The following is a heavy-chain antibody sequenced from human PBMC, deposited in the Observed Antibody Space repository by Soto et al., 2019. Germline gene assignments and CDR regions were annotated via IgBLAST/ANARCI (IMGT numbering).Heavy chain of an antibody. CDR2: IWYDGSNK. CDR1: GFTFSSYG. Sequence: LSLTCAASGFTFSSYGMHWVRQAPGKGLEWVAVIWYDGSNKYYADSVKGRFTISRDNSKNTLYLQMNSLRAEDTAVYYCARRAAAGTLLFYYYYMDVWGKGTTVTVSS. J-gene: IGHJ6*03. CDR3: ARRAAAGTLLFYYYYMDV. V-gene: IGHV3-33*01. D-gene: IGHD6-13*01.